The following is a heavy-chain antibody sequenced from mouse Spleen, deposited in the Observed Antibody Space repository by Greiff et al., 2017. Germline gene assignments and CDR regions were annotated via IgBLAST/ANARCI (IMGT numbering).Heavy chain of an antibody. D-gene: IGHD2-1*01. CDR3: ARGYDGTLYYFDY. CDR1: GYTFTDYY. CDR2: INPNNGGT. Sequence: EVQLQQSGPELVKPGASVKISCKASGYTFTDYYMNWVKQSHGKSLEWIGDINPNNGGTSYNQKFKGKATLTVDKSSSTAYMELRSLTSEDSAVYYCARGYDGTLYYFDYWGQGTTLTVSS. J-gene: IGHJ2*01. V-gene: IGHV1-26*01.